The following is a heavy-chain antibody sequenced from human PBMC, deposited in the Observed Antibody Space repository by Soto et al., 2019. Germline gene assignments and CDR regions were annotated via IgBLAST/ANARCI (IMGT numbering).Heavy chain of an antibody. CDR3: ARDNVPPTVTNDY. Sequence: QVQLVQSGAEVKKPGASVKVSCKASGYTFTNFGISWVRQAPGQGLEWMGWISAYNDNTNYAQKFQGRVTLTTDTSTRTAYMELRSLRSDDTAVYYCARDNVPPTVTNDYWGQGTLVTVSS. CDR2: ISAYNDNT. D-gene: IGHD4-17*01. J-gene: IGHJ4*02. V-gene: IGHV1-18*01. CDR1: GYTFTNFG.